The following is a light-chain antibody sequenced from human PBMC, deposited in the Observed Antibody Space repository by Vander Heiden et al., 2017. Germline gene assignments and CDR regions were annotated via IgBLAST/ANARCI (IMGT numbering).Light chain of an antibody. J-gene: IGKJ2*02. CDR2: AAS. CDR3: QQRDSTPRT. CDR1: QSISSY. Sequence: DIQMTQSPSYLSASVGDRVTITCRASQSISSYLNWYQQKPGKAPELLIYAASRLQSGVPSTFSDSGSATDFTLTISRLQPKDFATYYFQQRDSTPRTFGQGTKLEIK. V-gene: IGKV1-39*01.